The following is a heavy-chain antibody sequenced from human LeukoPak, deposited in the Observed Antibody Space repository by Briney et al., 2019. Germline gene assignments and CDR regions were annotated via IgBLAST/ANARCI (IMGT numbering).Heavy chain of an antibody. CDR2: INPSSGNT. V-gene: IGHV1-46*01. CDR1: GYTFSRQY. D-gene: IGHD6-19*01. J-gene: IGHJ4*02. Sequence: ASVKVSCKASGYTFSRQYMHFVRQAPGQGLEWMGIINPSSGNTNYAQKFQGRVTMTRDTSTSTIYMDLGSLRSDDTAVYYCSTSVGGTEFDSWGQGALVTVSS. CDR3: STSVGGTEFDS.